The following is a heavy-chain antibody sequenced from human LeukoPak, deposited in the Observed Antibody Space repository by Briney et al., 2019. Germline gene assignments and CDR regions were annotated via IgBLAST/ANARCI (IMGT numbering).Heavy chain of an antibody. CDR3: ARPSSSSHRRYFQH. D-gene: IGHD6-6*01. CDR2: INHSGST. V-gene: IGHV4-34*01. J-gene: IGHJ1*01. CDR1: GGSISSYY. Sequence: PSETLSLTCTVSGGSISSYYWSWIRQPPGKGLEWIGEINHSGSTNYNPSLKSRVTISVDTSKNQFSLKLSSVTAADTAVYYCARPSSSSHRRYFQHWGQGTLVTVSS.